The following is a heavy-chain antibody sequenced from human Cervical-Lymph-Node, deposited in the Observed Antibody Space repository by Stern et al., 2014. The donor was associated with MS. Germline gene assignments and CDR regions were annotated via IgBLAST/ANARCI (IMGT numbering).Heavy chain of an antibody. D-gene: IGHD2-15*01. J-gene: IGHJ3*02. CDR3: AGGLLGSENAFDI. CDR2: ISAYKGNK. Sequence: VQLVQSGAEVKKPGASVKVSCKASGYTFTSYGISWVRQAPGQGLEWMGWISAYKGNKNYAQKRQGRVPMTTDTSTSTGYMEVRSRRSDDTAVYYCAGGLLGSENAFDIWGQGTMVTVSS. V-gene: IGHV1-18*01. CDR1: GYTFTSYG.